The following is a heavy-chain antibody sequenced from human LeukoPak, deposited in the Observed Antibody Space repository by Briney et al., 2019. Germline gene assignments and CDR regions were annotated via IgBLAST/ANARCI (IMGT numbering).Heavy chain of an antibody. V-gene: IGHV3-21*01. D-gene: IGHD1-7*01. CDR1: RFTFSSYS. Sequence: PGGSLRLSCAASRFTFSSYSMNWVRQAPGKGLEWVSSISSSGSYIYYADSVKGRFTISRDNAKNSLYLQMNSLRGEDTAVYYCARGQKYNWSYGDYWGQGTLVTVSS. CDR3: ARGQKYNWSYGDY. J-gene: IGHJ4*02. CDR2: ISSSGSYI.